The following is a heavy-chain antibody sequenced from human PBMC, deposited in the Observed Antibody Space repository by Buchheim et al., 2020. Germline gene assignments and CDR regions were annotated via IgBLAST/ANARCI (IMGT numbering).Heavy chain of an antibody. CDR2: ISGSGGST. V-gene: IGHV3-23*01. Sequence: EVQLLESGGGLVQPGGSLRLSCAASGFTFSSYAMSWVRQAPGKGLEWVSAISGSGGSTYYADYVKGRFTIFRDTSKNTLYLQMNSLRAEDTAVYYCAKDLFGIGYCSSTSCYKEGYYYYGMDVWGQGTT. D-gene: IGHD2-2*02. CDR1: GFTFSSYA. J-gene: IGHJ6*02. CDR3: AKDLFGIGYCSSTSCYKEGYYYYGMDV.